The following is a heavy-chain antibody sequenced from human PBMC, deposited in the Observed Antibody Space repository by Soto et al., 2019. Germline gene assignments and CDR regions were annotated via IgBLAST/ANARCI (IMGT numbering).Heavy chain of an antibody. J-gene: IGHJ4*02. CDR3: ASWGYCSSTSCPN. CDR1: GFTFSSYW. V-gene: IGHV3-74*01. CDR2: INSDGSST. Sequence: SLRLSCAASGFTFSSYWMHWVRQAPGKGLVWVSRINSDGSSTSYADSVKGRFTISRDNAKNTLYLQMNSLRAEDTAVYYCASWGYCSSTSCPNWGQGTLVTVSS. D-gene: IGHD2-2*01.